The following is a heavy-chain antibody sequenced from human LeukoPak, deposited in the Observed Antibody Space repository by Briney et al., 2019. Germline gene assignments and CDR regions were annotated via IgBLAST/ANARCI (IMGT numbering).Heavy chain of an antibody. D-gene: IGHD6-13*01. CDR2: IIPILGIA. Sequence: ASVKVSCKASGGTFSSYAISWVRQAPGQGLEWMGRIIPILGIANYAQKFQGRVTITADKSTSTAYMELSSLRSEDTAVYYCARDDSGSSSWSTGAFDYWGQGTLVTVSS. J-gene: IGHJ4*02. CDR1: GGTFSSYA. V-gene: IGHV1-69*04. CDR3: ARDDSGSSSWSTGAFDY.